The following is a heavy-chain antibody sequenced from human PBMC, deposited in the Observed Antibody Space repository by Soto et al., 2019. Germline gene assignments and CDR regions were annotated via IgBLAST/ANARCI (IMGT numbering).Heavy chain of an antibody. CDR3: AKDYCSGGSCYSGYWFDP. D-gene: IGHD2-15*01. Sequence: QVQLVESGGGVVQPGRSLRLSCAASGFTFSSYGMHWVRQAPGEGLEWVAVISYDGSNKYYADSVKGRFTISRDNSKNTLYLQMNSLRAEDTAVYYCAKDYCSGGSCYSGYWFDPWGQGTLVTVSS. CDR2: ISYDGSNK. V-gene: IGHV3-30*18. CDR1: GFTFSSYG. J-gene: IGHJ5*02.